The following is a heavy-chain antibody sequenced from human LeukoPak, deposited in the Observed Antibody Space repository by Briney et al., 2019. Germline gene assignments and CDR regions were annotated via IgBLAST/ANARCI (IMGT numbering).Heavy chain of an antibody. CDR2: IYYSGST. CDR3: ARVGATYYDFWSGYYTGYYFDY. J-gene: IGHJ4*02. CDR1: GGSISSYY. Sequence: SETLSLTCTVSGGSISSYYWSWLRQPPGKGLEWIGYIYYSGSTNYNPSLKSRVTISVDTSKNQFSLKLSSVTAADTAVYYCARVGATYYDFWSGYYTGYYFDYWGQGTLVTVSS. D-gene: IGHD3-3*01. V-gene: IGHV4-59*01.